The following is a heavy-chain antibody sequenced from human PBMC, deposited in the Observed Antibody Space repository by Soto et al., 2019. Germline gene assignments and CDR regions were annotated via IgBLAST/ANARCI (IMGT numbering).Heavy chain of an antibody. CDR1: GGSFSGYY. CDR2: INHSGST. CDR3: AREGKAAHLNTGFDY. J-gene: IGHJ4*02. V-gene: IGHV4-34*01. D-gene: IGHD2-15*01. Sequence: SETLSLTCTVSGGSFSGYYWSWIRQPPGKGLEWIGEINHSGSTNYNPSLKSRVTISVDTSKNQFSLKLSSVTAADTAVYYCAREGKAAHLNTGFDYWGQGTLVTVSS.